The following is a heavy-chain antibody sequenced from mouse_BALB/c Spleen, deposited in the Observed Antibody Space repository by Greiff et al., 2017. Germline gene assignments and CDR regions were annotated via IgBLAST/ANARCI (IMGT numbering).Heavy chain of an antibody. V-gene: IGHV14-4*02. CDR1: GFNIKDYY. CDR2: IDPENGDT. D-gene: IGHD1-2*01. CDR3: NARGSTTADY. J-gene: IGHJ2*01. Sequence: VQLQQSGAELVRSGASVKLSCTASGFNIKDYYMHWVKQRPEQGLEWIGWIDPENGDTEYAPKFQGKATMTADTSSNTAYLQLSSLTSEDTAVYYCNARGSTTADYWGQGTTLTVSS.